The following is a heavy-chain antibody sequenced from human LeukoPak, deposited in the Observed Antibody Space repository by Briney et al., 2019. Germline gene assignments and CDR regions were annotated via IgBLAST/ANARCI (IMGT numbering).Heavy chain of an antibody. Sequence: PSETLSLTCTVSGYSISRGYYWGWIRQPPGKGLEWIGSIYHSGSTYYNPSLKSRVTISVDTSKNQFSLKLSSVTAADTAVYYCARVVDSGSYYEHDYWGQGTLVTVSS. CDR2: IYHSGST. CDR3: ARVVDSGSYYEHDY. V-gene: IGHV4-38-2*02. J-gene: IGHJ4*02. D-gene: IGHD1-26*01. CDR1: GYSISRGYY.